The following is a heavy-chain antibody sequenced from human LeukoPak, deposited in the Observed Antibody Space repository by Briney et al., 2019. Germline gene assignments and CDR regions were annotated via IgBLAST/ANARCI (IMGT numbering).Heavy chain of an antibody. V-gene: IGHV1-2*02. Sequence: ASVKVSCKASGYTFTGYYMHWVRQSPGQGLEWMGWINPNSGGTNYAQKFQGRVAMTRDTSISTAYMELSRLRSDDTAVYYCARGGQVLRYFDWLSAYYYYYGMDVWGQGTTVTVSS. D-gene: IGHD3-9*01. CDR3: ARGGQVLRYFDWLSAYYYYYGMDV. CDR1: GYTFTGYY. J-gene: IGHJ6*02. CDR2: INPNSGGT.